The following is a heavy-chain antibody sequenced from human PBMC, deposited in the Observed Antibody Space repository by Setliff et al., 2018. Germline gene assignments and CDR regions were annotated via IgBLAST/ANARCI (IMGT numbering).Heavy chain of an antibody. V-gene: IGHV4-61*02. D-gene: IGHD3-10*01. J-gene: IGHJ4*02. Sequence: SETLSLTCTVSGGSISNSNNPWSWIRQPGGKGLEWIGRIYTSGSTNYNPSLKSRVTMSVDTSKNQFSLKLSSVTAADTAVYYCARGIITMVRRVITFSYYFDYWGQGTLVTVSS. CDR3: ARGIITMVRRVITFSYYFDY. CDR2: IYTSGST. CDR1: GGSISNSNNP.